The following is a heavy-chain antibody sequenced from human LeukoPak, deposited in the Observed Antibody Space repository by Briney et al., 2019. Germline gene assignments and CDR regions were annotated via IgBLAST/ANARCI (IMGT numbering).Heavy chain of an antibody. D-gene: IGHD2-15*01. Sequence: SESLSLTCVVPGDSVRSGFYYWSWIRQPPGKTLEWIGYIYYTGSTNYNPSLKSRVAMSLDTSKNQFSLNVRSVTAADTAIYYCARGYGGQYVDYWGQGILVPVSS. CDR3: ARGYGGQYVDY. CDR2: IYYTGST. V-gene: IGHV4-61*01. CDR1: GDSVRSGFYY. J-gene: IGHJ4*02.